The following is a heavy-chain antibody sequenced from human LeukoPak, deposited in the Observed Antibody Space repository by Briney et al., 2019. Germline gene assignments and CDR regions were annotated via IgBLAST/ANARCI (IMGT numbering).Heavy chain of an antibody. V-gene: IGHV1-69*04. D-gene: IGHD3-22*01. J-gene: IGHJ4*02. CDR2: IIPILGLA. CDR3: ARDPYYYDSSGYYF. Sequence: SVKVSCKASGGTFSSYAISWVRQAPGQGLEWMGRIIPILGLANYAQKFQGRVTITADKSTSTAYMELSSPRSDDTAVYYCARDPYYYDSSGYYFWGQGTLVTVSS. CDR1: GGTFSSYA.